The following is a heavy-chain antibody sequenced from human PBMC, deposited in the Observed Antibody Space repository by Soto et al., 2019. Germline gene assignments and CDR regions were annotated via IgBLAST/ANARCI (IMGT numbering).Heavy chain of an antibody. CDR1: GGTFSSYA. J-gene: IGHJ6*02. D-gene: IGHD3-22*01. CDR2: IIPIFGTA. V-gene: IGHV1-69*13. CDR3: ARDLKRYYDSSGYGYYYYGMDV. Sequence: SVKVSCKASGGTFSSYAISWVRQAPGQGLEWMGGIIPIFGTANYAQKFQGRVTITADESTSTAYMELSSLRSEDTAVYYCARDLKRYYDSSGYGYYYYGMDVWGQGTTVTVS.